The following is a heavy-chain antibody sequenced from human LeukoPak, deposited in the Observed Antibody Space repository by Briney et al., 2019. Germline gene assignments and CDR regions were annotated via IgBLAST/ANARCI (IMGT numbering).Heavy chain of an antibody. CDR2: ISPIGSRT. V-gene: IGHV3-23*01. Sequence: PGGSLRLSCAASGFTFSTYAMNWVRQAPGKGLEWVSAISPIGSRTYYADSVKGRFTISRDNSKNTLYLQMNSLRAGDTAIYYCAKASTVFKPIDSWGQGTLVTVSS. D-gene: IGHD1-14*01. CDR1: GFTFSTYA. J-gene: IGHJ4*02. CDR3: AKASTVFKPIDS.